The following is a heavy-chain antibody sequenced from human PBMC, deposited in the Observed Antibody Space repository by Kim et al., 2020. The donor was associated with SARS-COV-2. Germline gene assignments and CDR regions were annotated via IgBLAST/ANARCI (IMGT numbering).Heavy chain of an antibody. Sequence: SETLSLTCTVSGGSISSSSYYWGWIRQPPGKGLEWIGSIYYSGSTYYNPSLKSRVTISVDTSKNQFSLKLSSVTAADTAVYYCARLTYYYDSSGLDGDAFDIWGQGTMVTVSS. D-gene: IGHD3-22*01. V-gene: IGHV4-39*01. J-gene: IGHJ3*02. CDR1: GGSISSSSYY. CDR2: IYYSGST. CDR3: ARLTYYYDSSGLDGDAFDI.